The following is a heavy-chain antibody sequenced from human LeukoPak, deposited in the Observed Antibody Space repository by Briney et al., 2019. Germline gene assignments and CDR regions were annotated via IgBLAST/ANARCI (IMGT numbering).Heavy chain of an antibody. V-gene: IGHV3-23*01. Sequence: PGGSLTLSCAASRFTLSSYAMRWVRQAPGEGREWVSAISGSGGSTYYAESVQGRFTIYRDNSKLKLYLQMNSLEAEDTDVYYCARAPRGSGLYYFDYWGQGTLVTVSS. J-gene: IGHJ4*02. CDR3: ARAPRGSGLYYFDY. D-gene: IGHD3-10*01. CDR1: RFTLSSYA. CDR2: ISGSGGST.